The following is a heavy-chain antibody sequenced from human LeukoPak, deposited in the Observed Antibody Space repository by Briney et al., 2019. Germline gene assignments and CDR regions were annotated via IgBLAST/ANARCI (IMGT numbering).Heavy chain of an antibody. CDR1: GGSISSSSYY. V-gene: IGHV4-39*07. CDR2: TYYSGST. CDR3: ARVDNYYGSGSYSSLFDY. D-gene: IGHD3-10*01. J-gene: IGHJ4*02. Sequence: SETLSLTCTVSGGSISSSSYYWGWIRQPPGKGLEWIGSTYYSGSTYYNPSLKSRVTISVDTSKNQFSLKLSSVTAADTAVYYCARVDNYYGSGSYSSLFDYWGQGTLVTVSS.